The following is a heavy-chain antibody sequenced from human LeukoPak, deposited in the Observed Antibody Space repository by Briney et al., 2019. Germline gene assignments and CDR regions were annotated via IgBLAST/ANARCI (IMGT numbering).Heavy chain of an antibody. Sequence: ASVKVSCKVSGYTFTSYDINWVRQATGQGLEWMGWMNPNSGNTGYAQKFQGRVTMTRDTSISTACMELSRLTSDDTAVYYCARGNPYSSSCAYWGQGTLVTVSS. CDR2: MNPNSGNT. V-gene: IGHV1-8*01. CDR3: ARGNPYSSSCAY. J-gene: IGHJ4*02. CDR1: GYTFTSYD. D-gene: IGHD6-13*01.